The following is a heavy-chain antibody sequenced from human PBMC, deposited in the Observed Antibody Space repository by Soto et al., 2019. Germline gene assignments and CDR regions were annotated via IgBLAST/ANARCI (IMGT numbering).Heavy chain of an antibody. D-gene: IGHD6-19*01. CDR2: IYNDGSST. Sequence: WGSLRLSYAASGFNFGSHWMHRVRQAPGKGLVWVSRIYNDGSSTSYADSVKGRFTVSRDNANNTLYLQMNSLTAEDTAVYYCARDRWLGPYAMDVWGQGTTVTVS. J-gene: IGHJ6*02. CDR1: GFNFGSHW. CDR3: ARDRWLGPYAMDV. V-gene: IGHV3-74*01.